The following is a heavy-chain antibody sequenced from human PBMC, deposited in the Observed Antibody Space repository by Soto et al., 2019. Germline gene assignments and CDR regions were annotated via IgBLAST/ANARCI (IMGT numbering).Heavy chain of an antibody. CDR2: IYYSGST. J-gene: IGHJ4*02. CDR1: GGSISSYY. CDR3: ASLLFEDIVVVPAAMGLYFDY. Sequence: SETLSLTCTVSGGSISSYYWSWIRQPPGKGLEWIGYIYYSGSTNYNPSLKSRVTISVDTSKNQFSLKLSSVTAADTAVYYCASLLFEDIVVVPAAMGLYFDYWGQGTLVTVSS. D-gene: IGHD2-2*01. V-gene: IGHV4-59*01.